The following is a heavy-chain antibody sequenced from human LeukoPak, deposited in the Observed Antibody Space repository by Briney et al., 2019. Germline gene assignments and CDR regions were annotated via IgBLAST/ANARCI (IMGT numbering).Heavy chain of an antibody. CDR2: INPKSGVT. J-gene: IGHJ4*02. Sequence: ASVKVSCKASGYTFTDYNMHWVRQAPGQGLERMGWINPKSGVTNSAKKFRGRVRMTRATSINRAYMDLSRLRSDAPAVYYCGPPPNWPTFYLDYWGQGSLVTVYS. CDR1: GYTFTDYN. D-gene: IGHD7-27*01. V-gene: IGHV1-2*02. CDR3: GPPPNWPTFYLDY.